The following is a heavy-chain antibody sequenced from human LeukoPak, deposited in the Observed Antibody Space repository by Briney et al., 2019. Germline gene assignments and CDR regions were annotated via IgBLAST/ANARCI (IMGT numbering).Heavy chain of an antibody. J-gene: IGHJ4*02. Sequence: GGSLRLSCVASGFTFNNYAMSWVRQAPGKGLEWVSSISGSGPSTDYTDTVKGRFIISRDKSKNTLHLQMNSLRAEDTALYYCARLPTFYYDSSGYHYDYWGQGTLVTVSS. D-gene: IGHD3-22*01. CDR3: ARLPTFYYDSSGYHYDY. CDR1: GFTFNNYA. CDR2: ISGSGPST. V-gene: IGHV3-23*01.